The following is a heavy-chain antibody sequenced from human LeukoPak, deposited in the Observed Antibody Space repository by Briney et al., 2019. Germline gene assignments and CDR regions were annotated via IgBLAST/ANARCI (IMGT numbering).Heavy chain of an antibody. V-gene: IGHV3-30-3*01. Sequence: GGSLRLSCGASGFTFSSYAMHWVRQAPGKGLEWVAFISYDGSNKYYADSVKGRFTISRDNSKNTLYLQMNSLRAEDTAVYYCARGRCSSGWYHDYWGQGTLATVSS. D-gene: IGHD6-19*01. CDR1: GFTFSSYA. J-gene: IGHJ4*02. CDR3: ARGRCSSGWYHDY. CDR2: ISYDGSNK.